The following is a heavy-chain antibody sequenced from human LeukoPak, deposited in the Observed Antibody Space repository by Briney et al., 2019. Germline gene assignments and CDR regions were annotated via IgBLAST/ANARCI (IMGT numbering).Heavy chain of an antibody. CDR3: ARRNSAKEYYFDY. V-gene: IGHV4-39*07. D-gene: IGHD1-14*01. CDR2: IYYSGST. J-gene: IGHJ4*02. Sequence: KASETLSLTCTVSGGSISSSSYYWGWIRQPPGKGLEWIGSIYYSGSTYYNPSLKSRVTISVDTSKNQFSLKLSSVTAADTAVYYCARRNSAKEYYFDYWGQGTLVTVSS. CDR1: GGSISSSSYY.